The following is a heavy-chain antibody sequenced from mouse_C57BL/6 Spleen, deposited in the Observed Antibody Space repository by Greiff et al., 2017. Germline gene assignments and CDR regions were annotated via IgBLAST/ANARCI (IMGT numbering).Heavy chain of an antibody. CDR1: GYTFTSYW. V-gene: IGHV1-55*01. D-gene: IGHD1-1*01. CDR2: IYPGSGST. J-gene: IGHJ3*01. Sequence: VQLQQPGAELVKPGASVKMSCKASGYTFTSYWITWVKQRPGQGLEWIGDIYPGSGSTNYNEKFKSKATLTVDTSSSTAYMQLSSLTSEDSAVYDCARDYGSSPWFAYWGQGTLVTVSA. CDR3: ARDYGSSPWFAY.